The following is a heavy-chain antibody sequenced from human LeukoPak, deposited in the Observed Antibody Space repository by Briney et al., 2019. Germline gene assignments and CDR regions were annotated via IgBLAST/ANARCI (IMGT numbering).Heavy chain of an antibody. CDR2: IKEDGSVE. D-gene: IGHD6-13*01. Sequence: GGSLRLSCAASRFTFSNHWMSWVRQAPGKGLEWVANIKEDGSVEYYVDSVKGRFTISRDNAKNSLFLQMNSLRAEDTAVYYCAKDQEYSSSWYVCYFDYWGQGTLVTVSS. J-gene: IGHJ4*02. CDR1: RFTFSNHW. CDR3: AKDQEYSSSWYVCYFDY. V-gene: IGHV3-7*03.